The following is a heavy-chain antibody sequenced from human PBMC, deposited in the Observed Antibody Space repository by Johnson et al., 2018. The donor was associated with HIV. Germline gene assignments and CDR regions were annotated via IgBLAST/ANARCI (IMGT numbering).Heavy chain of an antibody. J-gene: IGHJ3*02. CDR3: AKDYRYGSGTKGAFDI. Sequence: VQLVESGGGVVQPGGSLRLSCAASASGSAFTFSAFAMSWVRQAPGKGLECVSTISGSGGSTYYADSVKGRFTISRDNSKNSLYLQMNSLRAEDTALYYCAKDYRYGSGTKGAFDIWGQGTMVTVSS. CDR2: ISGSGGST. V-gene: IGHV3-23*04. D-gene: IGHD3-10*01. CDR1: ASGSAFTFSAFA.